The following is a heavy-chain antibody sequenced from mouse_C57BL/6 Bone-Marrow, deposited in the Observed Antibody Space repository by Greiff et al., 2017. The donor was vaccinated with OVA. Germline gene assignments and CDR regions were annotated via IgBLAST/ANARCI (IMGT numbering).Heavy chain of an antibody. J-gene: IGHJ3*01. V-gene: IGHV1-82*01. CDR1: GYAFSSSW. CDR3: ASSPFAY. D-gene: IGHD6-1*01. Sequence: VQGVESGPELVKPGASVKISCKASGYAFSSSWMNWVKQRPGKGLEWIGRIYPGDGDTNYNGKFKGKATLTADKSSSTAYMQLSSLTSEDSAVYFCASSPFAYWGQGTLVTVSA. CDR2: IYPGDGDT.